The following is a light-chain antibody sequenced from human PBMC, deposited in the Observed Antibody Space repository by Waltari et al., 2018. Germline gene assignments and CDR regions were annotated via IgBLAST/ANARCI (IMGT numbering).Light chain of an antibody. CDR1: QGVSGN. CDR3: QQYNDWPQT. Sequence: IVMTQSPATLSVSPGERVTLSCRASQGVSGNLAWYQQNPGQAPRLLMYGASTRAAGVPTRFSGSGSGTEFTVTISSLQSEDFAVYYCQQYNDWPQTFGQGTKLETK. V-gene: IGKV3-15*01. J-gene: IGKJ2*01. CDR2: GAS.